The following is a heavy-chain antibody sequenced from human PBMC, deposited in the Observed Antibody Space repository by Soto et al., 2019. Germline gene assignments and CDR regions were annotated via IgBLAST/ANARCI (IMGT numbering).Heavy chain of an antibody. D-gene: IGHD2-21*02. Sequence: QVQLVQSGAEVKKPGSSVKVSCKASGGNFRSESINWVRQAHGQGLKWMGGNIPFFGTSDYAQKFQGRLRITADESTTTAYMELSSLRSQDTAVYYCARRHEFGGNSDAYDIWGQGTMVTVSS. V-gene: IGHV1-69*12. CDR2: NIPFFGTS. J-gene: IGHJ3*02. CDR3: ARRHEFGGNSDAYDI. CDR1: GGNFRSES.